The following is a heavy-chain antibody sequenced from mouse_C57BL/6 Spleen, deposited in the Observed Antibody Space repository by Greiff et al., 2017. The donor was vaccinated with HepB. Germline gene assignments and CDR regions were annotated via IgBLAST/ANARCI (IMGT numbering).Heavy chain of an antibody. CDR1: GFTFSSYT. Sequence: EVKLMESGGGLVKPGGSLKLSCAASGFTFSSYTMSWVRQTPEKRLEWVATISGGGGNTYYPDSVKGRFTISRDNAKNTLYLQMSSLRSEDTALYYCARHDYYGGAMDYWGQGTSVTVSS. CDR3: ARHDYYGGAMDY. J-gene: IGHJ4*01. CDR2: ISGGGGNT. D-gene: IGHD1-1*01. V-gene: IGHV5-9*01.